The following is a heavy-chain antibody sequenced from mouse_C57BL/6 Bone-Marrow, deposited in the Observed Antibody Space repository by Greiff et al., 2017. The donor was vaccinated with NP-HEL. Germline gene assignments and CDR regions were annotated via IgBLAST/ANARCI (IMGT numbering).Heavy chain of an antibody. J-gene: IGHJ4*01. CDR3: ARATYYDYDGAMDF. CDR1: GYTFTVYY. CDR2: INPNNGGN. D-gene: IGHD2-4*01. V-gene: IGHV1-26*01. Sequence: EVKLMESGPELVEPGASVKISCKASGYTFTVYYMNWVKQSHGKSLEWIGDINPNNGGNSYNQKFKGKATLTVDKSSSTAYMELRSLTSEDSAVYYCARATYYDYDGAMDFWGQGTSVTVSS.